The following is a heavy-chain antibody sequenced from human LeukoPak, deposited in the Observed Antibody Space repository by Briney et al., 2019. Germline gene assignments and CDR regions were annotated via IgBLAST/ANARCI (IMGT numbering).Heavy chain of an antibody. D-gene: IGHD3-22*01. V-gene: IGHV1-18*01. CDR2: VSGYNGDT. CDR3: AKESYDDSSGYDS. Sequence: ASVKVSCKASGYTFTDYGLHWVRQAPGQGLEGMGWVSGYNGDTKYAQKVQGRVAMTTDPSASTAYMELRTLTSDDTAVYFCAKESYDDSSGYDSWGQGTLVTVSS. J-gene: IGHJ4*02. CDR1: GYTFTDYG.